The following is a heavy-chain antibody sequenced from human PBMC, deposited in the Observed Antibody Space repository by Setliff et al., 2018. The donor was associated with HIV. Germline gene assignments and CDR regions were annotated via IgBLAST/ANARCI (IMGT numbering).Heavy chain of an antibody. CDR1: GGTFNTYS. V-gene: IGHV1-2*02. Sequence: ASVKVSCKASGGTFNTYSMNWVRQAPGQGLEWMGRIIPNSAGTNYAQKFQGRVTMTRDTSISTAYMELSRLRSDDTAIYYCATKVYCTNGVCLDAFDIWGQGTMVTVSS. CDR3: ATKVYCTNGVCLDAFDI. CDR2: IIPNSAGT. D-gene: IGHD2-8*01. J-gene: IGHJ3*02.